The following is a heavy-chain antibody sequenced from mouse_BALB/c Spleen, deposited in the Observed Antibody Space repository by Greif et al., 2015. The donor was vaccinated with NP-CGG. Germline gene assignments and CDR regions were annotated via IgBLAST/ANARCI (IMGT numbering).Heavy chain of an antibody. J-gene: IGHJ4*01. CDR1: GFTFSSFG. V-gene: IGHV5-17*02. CDR2: ISSGSSTI. Sequence: EVKVVESGGGLVQPGGSRKLSCAASGFTFSSFGMHWVRQAPEKGLEWVAYISSGSSTIYYADTVKGRFTISRDNPKNTLFLQMTSLRSEDTAMYYCARCIEEVRRCAMDYWGQGTSVTVSS. D-gene: IGHD2-14*01. CDR3: ARCIEEVRRCAMDY.